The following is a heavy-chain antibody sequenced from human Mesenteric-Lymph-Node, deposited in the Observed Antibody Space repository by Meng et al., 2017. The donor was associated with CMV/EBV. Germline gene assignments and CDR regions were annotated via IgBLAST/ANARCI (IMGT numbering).Heavy chain of an antibody. CDR2: INPNSGGT. J-gene: IGHJ5*02. CDR3: AREQDIVVVPAATEFDP. V-gene: IGHV1-2*02. D-gene: IGHD2-2*01. CDR1: GYTFTGYY. Sequence: ASVKVSCKASGYTFTGYYMHWVRQAPGQGLEWMGWINPNSGGTNYAQKFQGRVTMTRDTSISTAYMELSRLRSDDTAVYYCAREQDIVVVPAATEFDPWGQGTLVTVSS.